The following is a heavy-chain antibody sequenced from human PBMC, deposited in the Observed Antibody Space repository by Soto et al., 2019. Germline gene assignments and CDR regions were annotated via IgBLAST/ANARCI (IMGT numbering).Heavy chain of an antibody. CDR2: SYYTGST. J-gene: IGHJ4*02. V-gene: IGHV4-59*08. CDR1: GGSISSYY. CDR3: ARHRPYSTPFYFDY. Sequence: QVRLQESGPGLVKPSETLSLTCTVSGGSISSYYWSWIRQPXGKXLEWIGYSYYTGSTNYNPSLKSRVTIAVDTSKKQFSLKLSSVTAADTAVYYCARHRPYSTPFYFDYWVQGTQVTVSS. D-gene: IGHD2-15*01.